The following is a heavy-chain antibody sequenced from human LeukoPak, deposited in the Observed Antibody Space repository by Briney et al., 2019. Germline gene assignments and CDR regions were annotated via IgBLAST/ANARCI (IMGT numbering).Heavy chain of an antibody. D-gene: IGHD3-16*01. CDR3: TRRLDD. J-gene: IGHJ4*02. Sequence: GGSLRLSCAASSFTFSNAWMNWVRQAPGKGLEWVANIKHDESEKNYLDSVKGRFTISRDNAQNSLYLQMNGLRVEDTAVYYCTRRLDDWGQGTLVTVSS. CDR2: IKHDESEK. CDR1: SFTFSNAW. V-gene: IGHV3-7*01.